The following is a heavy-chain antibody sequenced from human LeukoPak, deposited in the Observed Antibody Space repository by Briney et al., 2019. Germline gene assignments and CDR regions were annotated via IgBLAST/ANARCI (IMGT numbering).Heavy chain of an antibody. J-gene: IGHJ4*02. CDR3: ARDGRTHFDY. CDR1: GYSISTGTY. CDR2: IYHSGST. V-gene: IGHV4-38-2*02. Sequence: SETLSLTCAVSGYSISTGTYWGWIRQPPGKGLEWIGSIYHSGSTYHNPSLKSRVTISVDTSKNQFSLKLTSVTAADTAVYYCARDGRTHFDYWGQGALATVSS.